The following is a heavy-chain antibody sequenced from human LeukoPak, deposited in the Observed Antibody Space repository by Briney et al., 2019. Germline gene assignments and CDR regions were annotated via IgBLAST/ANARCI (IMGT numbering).Heavy chain of an antibody. CDR3: ARDGLYYFDY. CDR1: GGSISSGGYY. CDR2: IYYSGST. V-gene: IGHV4-31*03. D-gene: IGHD3/OR15-3a*01. J-gene: IGHJ4*02. Sequence: TSETSSLTCTVSGGSISSGGYYWSWIRQHPGKGLEWIGYIYYSGSTYYNPSLKSRVTISVDTSKNQFSLKLSSVTAADTAVYYCARDGLYYFDYWGQGTLVTVSS.